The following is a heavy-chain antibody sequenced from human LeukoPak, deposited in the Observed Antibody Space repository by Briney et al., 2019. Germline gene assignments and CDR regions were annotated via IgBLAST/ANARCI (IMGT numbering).Heavy chain of an antibody. CDR1: GYTFTGYY. CDR3: PRDLDD. V-gene: IGHV1-2*02. J-gene: IGHJ4*02. Sequence: GASVKVSCKASGYTFTGYYMHWVRQAPGQGLERIGWINPNSGGTNYAQKFQRRVTMTRDTSIITAYMELIKLSSDDTAAYYCPRDLDDWGQGTLVTVPS. CDR2: INPNSGGT.